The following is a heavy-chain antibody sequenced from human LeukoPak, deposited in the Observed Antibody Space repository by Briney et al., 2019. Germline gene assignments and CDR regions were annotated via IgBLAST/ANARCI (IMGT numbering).Heavy chain of an antibody. CDR3: ARRQLLHPYDC. CDR1: GGSISSSRYY. CDR2: IYYSGNT. D-gene: IGHD2-2*01. V-gene: IGHV4-39*01. Sequence: SETLSLTCTVSGGSISSSRYYWGWIRQPPGRGLEWIGSIYYSGNTYYNPSLKSRVTISADMSKNQFSLKLNSVTAADTAVYYCARRQLLHPYDCWGQGTPVTVSS. J-gene: IGHJ4*02.